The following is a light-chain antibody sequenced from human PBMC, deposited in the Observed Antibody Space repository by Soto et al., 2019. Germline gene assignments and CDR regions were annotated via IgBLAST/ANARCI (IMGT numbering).Light chain of an antibody. CDR3: QQRLSWPIT. CDR2: DSS. Sequence: EPVLTQSPATLSLSRGERATLSCRASASVRDELGWYQQKPGQAPRLLNFDSSNRATGIPGRFSGSGYGTDFTLSISSLDPEDFAVYYCQQRLSWPITFGQGTRLENK. J-gene: IGKJ5*01. V-gene: IGKV3-11*01. CDR1: ASVRDE.